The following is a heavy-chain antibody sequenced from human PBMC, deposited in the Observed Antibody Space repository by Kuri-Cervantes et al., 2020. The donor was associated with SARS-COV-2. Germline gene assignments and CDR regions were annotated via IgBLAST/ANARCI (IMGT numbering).Heavy chain of an antibody. V-gene: IGHV1-2*02. J-gene: IGHJ4*02. Sequence: ASVKVSCKASGYTFTGYYMHWVRQAPGQGLEWMGWINPNSGGTNYAQKLQGRVTMTTDTSTSTAYMELRSLRSDDTAVYYCARDQLSFTIFGVVITYFDYWGQGTLVTVSS. D-gene: IGHD3-3*01. CDR2: INPNSGGT. CDR3: ARDQLSFTIFGVVITYFDY. CDR1: GYTFTGYY.